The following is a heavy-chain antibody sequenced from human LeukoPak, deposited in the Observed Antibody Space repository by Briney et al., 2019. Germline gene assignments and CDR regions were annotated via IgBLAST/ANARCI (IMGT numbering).Heavy chain of an antibody. Sequence: ASVKVSCKASGYTFTSYGISWVRQAPGQGLEWMGWISAYNGNTNYAQKHQGRVTMTTDTSTSTAYMELRSLRSDDTAVYYCARRYYDILTGYYPLDYWGQGTLVTVSS. CDR3: ARRYYDILTGYYPLDY. V-gene: IGHV1-18*01. CDR1: GYTFTSYG. D-gene: IGHD3-9*01. J-gene: IGHJ4*02. CDR2: ISAYNGNT.